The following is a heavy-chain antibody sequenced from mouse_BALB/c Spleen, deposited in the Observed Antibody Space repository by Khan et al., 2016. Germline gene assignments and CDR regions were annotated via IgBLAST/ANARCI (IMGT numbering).Heavy chain of an antibody. CDR2: IDPSDSYT. CDR1: GYTFTSYW. J-gene: IGHJ3*01. D-gene: IGHD2-3*01. Sequence: QVQLQQSGAELVKPGASVKLSCKASGYTFTSYWIHWVKQRPGQGLEWIGEIDPSDSYTNYNQKFKGKATLTVDKSSSTAYMQLSSLTSEDSAVYYCVSIYDGYACFVYWGQGTLVTVSA. V-gene: IGHV1-69*02. CDR3: VSIYDGYACFVY.